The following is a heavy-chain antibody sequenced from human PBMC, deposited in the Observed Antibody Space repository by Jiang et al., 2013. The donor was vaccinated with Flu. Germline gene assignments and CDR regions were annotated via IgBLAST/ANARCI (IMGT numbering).Heavy chain of an antibody. V-gene: IGHV3-64*01. CDR3: ARGRFYILTGYLAY. J-gene: IGHJ4*02. CDR2: T. D-gene: IGHD3-9*01. Sequence: TYYANSVKGRFTISRDNSKNTLYLQMGSLRAEDMAVYYCARGRFYILTGYLAYWGQGTLVTVS.